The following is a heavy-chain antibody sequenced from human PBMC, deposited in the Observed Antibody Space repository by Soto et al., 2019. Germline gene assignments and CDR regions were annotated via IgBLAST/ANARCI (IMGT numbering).Heavy chain of an antibody. CDR1: GYSISSGYY. CDR2: IYHSGST. J-gene: IGHJ6*02. CDR3: ARGPARVFSSSWSRKLSDYGMDV. Sequence: PSETLSLTCAVSGYSISSGYYWGWIRQPPGKGLEWIGSIYHSGSTYYNPSLKSRVTISVDTSKNQFSLKLSSVTAADTAVYYCARGPARVFSSSWSRKLSDYGMDVWGQGTTVTVSS. D-gene: IGHD6-13*01. V-gene: IGHV4-38-2*01.